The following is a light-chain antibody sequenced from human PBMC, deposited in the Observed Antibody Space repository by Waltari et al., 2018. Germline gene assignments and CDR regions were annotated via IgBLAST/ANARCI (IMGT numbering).Light chain of an antibody. CDR3: CSYAGRNIWV. Sequence: QSALTQPASVSGSPGQSITISCTGTSSDVGFYNLLSWYQQHPDKAPKLMVYEVIARPSGVSNRFSGSKSGNTASLTISGLQAEDEADYYCCSYAGRNIWVFGGGTKLTVL. CDR1: SSDVGFYNL. CDR2: EVI. V-gene: IGLV2-23*02. J-gene: IGLJ3*02.